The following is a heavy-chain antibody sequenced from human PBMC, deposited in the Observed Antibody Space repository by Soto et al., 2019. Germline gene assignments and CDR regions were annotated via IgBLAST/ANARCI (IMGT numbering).Heavy chain of an antibody. D-gene: IGHD3-16*01. J-gene: IGHJ6*02. CDR3: AKGYDYVWGSYLTALYGMDV. CDR2: ISYDGSNK. Sequence: GGSLRLSCAASGFTFSSYGMHWVRQAPGKGLEWVAVISYDGSNKYYADSVKGRFTISRDNSKNTPYLQMNSLRAEDTAVYYCAKGYDYVWGSYLTALYGMDVWGQGTTVTVSS. CDR1: GFTFSSYG. V-gene: IGHV3-30*18.